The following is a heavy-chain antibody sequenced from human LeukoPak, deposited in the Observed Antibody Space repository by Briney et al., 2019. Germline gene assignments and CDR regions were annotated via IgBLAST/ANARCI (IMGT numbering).Heavy chain of an antibody. D-gene: IGHD5-12*01. CDR2: IGISSGNT. Sequence: GGSLRLSCAASGFNFIDYSMNWVRQAPGKGLEWISYIGISSGNTKYADSVKGRFTISRDKARNSLYLQMNSLRVEDTAVYYCARDHRYAFDDWGHGTLVTVSS. J-gene: IGHJ4*01. CDR1: GFNFIDYS. V-gene: IGHV3-48*01. CDR3: ARDHRYAFDD.